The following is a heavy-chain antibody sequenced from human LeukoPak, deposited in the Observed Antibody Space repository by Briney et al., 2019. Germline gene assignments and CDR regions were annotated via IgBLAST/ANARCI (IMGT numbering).Heavy chain of an antibody. D-gene: IGHD4-17*01. CDR1: GGSISSYY. J-gene: IGHJ4*02. CDR2: IYTSGS. Sequence: KRSETLSLTCTVSGGSISSYYWSWIRQPAGKGLEWIGRIYTSGSNYNPSLKSRVTISVDKSKNQFSLKLNSVTAADTAVYYCARDPKGYGEADYWGQGNLVTVSS. V-gene: IGHV4-4*07. CDR3: ARDPKGYGEADY.